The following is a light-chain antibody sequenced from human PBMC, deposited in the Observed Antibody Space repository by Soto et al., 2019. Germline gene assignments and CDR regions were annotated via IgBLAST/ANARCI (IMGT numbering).Light chain of an antibody. J-gene: IGLJ3*02. V-gene: IGLV1-44*01. CDR3: ATWDRSLNAWV. CDR2: SNN. CDR1: SSNIGSSG. Sequence: QSVLTQPPSASGTPGQRVTMSCSGSSSNIGSSGVTWYQHLPGTAPSLLIHSNNQRPSGVPDRFSGSKSGTSASLAISGLQSEDEADYYCATWDRSLNAWVFGGGTKLTVL.